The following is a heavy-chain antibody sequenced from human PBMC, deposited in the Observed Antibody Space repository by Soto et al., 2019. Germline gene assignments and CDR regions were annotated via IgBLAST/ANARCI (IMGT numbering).Heavy chain of an antibody. CDR1: TVYFAIYG. CDR3: ATGVTGYGRGWADKPLDS. D-gene: IGHD6-19*01. J-gene: IGHJ5*01. V-gene: IGHV3-30*02. CDR2: MSFDETEK. Sequence: QEELVESGGGVLQPGGSLRLSCKTSTVYFAIYGIYWVRQSPGRGLEWLAYMSFDETEKYHADSVKGRLTLSKDQYESETTFFFLMDTLERDDTAVYHCATGVTGYGRGWADKPLDSWGRGTLVTVAS.